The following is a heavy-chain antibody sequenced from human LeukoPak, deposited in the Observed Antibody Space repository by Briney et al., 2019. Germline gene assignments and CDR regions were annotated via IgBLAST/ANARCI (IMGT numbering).Heavy chain of an antibody. J-gene: IGHJ6*03. Sequence: GGSLRLSCAASGFTFSSYAMSWVRQAPGKGLEWVSAISGSGGSTYYADPVKGRFTISRDNSKNTLYLQMNSLRAEDTAVYYCARGTKDLVGITWYYYMDVWGKGTTVTVSS. D-gene: IGHD2-2*01. CDR2: ISGSGGST. CDR3: ARGTKDLVGITWYYYMDV. V-gene: IGHV3-23*01. CDR1: GFTFSSYA.